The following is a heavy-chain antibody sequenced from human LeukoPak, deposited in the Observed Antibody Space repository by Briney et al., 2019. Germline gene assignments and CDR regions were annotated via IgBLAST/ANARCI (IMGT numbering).Heavy chain of an antibody. D-gene: IGHD4-17*01. CDR3: ARGVTTTIPPIY. J-gene: IGHJ4*02. CDR2: INPNSDGT. V-gene: IGHV1-2*02. Sequence: ASVKVSCKASGYTFTGYYMHWVRQAPGQGLEWMGWINPNSDGTNYAQKFQGRVTMTRDTSISTAYMELSRLRSDDTAVYYCARGVTTTIPPIYWGQGTLVTVSS. CDR1: GYTFTGYY.